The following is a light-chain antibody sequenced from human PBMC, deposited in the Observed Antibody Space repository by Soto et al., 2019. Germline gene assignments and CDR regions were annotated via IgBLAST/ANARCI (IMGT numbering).Light chain of an antibody. J-gene: IGKJ1*01. V-gene: IGKV3-15*01. CDR3: QQYNNWPRT. CDR2: GTS. Sequence: EVVMTPFPDILFVSPGENATLSCRATQSVDSNLAWYQHKPGQAPRLLISGTSTRATAIPARFSGSGSGTEFTLTISSLQSEDFAVYYCQQYNNWPRTFGQGTKVDIK. CDR1: QSVDSN.